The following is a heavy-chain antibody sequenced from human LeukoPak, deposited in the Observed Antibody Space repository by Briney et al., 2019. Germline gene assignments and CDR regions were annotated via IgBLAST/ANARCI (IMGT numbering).Heavy chain of an antibody. CDR3: ARGHIAAAGDY. CDR2: INANNGNT. V-gene: IGHV1-18*01. D-gene: IGHD6-13*01. Sequence: ASVKVSCKASGYTFTDYGITWVRQAPGQGLEWMGWINANNGNTNYAQNLQGRVTMTRDTSTSTAYMELRSLRSDDTAVYYCARGHIAAAGDYWGQGTLVTVSS. J-gene: IGHJ4*02. CDR1: GYTFTDYG.